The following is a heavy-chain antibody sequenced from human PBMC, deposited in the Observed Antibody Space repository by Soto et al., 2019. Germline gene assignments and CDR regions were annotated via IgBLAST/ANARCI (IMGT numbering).Heavy chain of an antibody. D-gene: IGHD3-22*01. CDR2: ISSSGSTI. CDR3: ARTIEYYYDSSGPFDY. Sequence: GGSLRLSCAASGFTFSSYEMNWVRQAPGKGLEWVSYISSSGSTIYYADSVKGRFTISRDNAKNSLYLQMNSLRAEDTAVYYCARTIEYYYDSSGPFDYCGQGTLVTVYS. V-gene: IGHV3-48*03. CDR1: GFTFSSYE. J-gene: IGHJ4*02.